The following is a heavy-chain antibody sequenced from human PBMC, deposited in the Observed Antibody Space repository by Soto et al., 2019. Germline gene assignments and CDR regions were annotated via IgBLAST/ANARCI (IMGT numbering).Heavy chain of an antibody. CDR2: IKSDGSIT. D-gene: IGHD4-4*01. Sequence: EVQLAESGGGLVQPGGSLRLSCAASGFTFSSYWMHWVRQAPGKVLVWVSRIKSDGSITTYADSVKGRFTISRDNSKNTLYLQMNSLRAEVKAVYYCARDGLVTRAGVDFDYWGQGTLVTVSS. CDR3: ARDGLVTRAGVDFDY. J-gene: IGHJ4*02. V-gene: IGHV3-74*03. CDR1: GFTFSSYW.